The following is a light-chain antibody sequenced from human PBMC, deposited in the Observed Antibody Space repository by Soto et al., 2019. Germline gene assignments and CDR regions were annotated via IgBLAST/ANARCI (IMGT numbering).Light chain of an antibody. CDR2: HVS. CDR1: ISDVGGYNY. J-gene: IGLJ1*01. Sequence: QSVLTQPASVSGSPGQSITISCTGTISDVGGYNYVSWYQQHPGKAPKLMIYHVSNRPSGVSNRFSGSKSGTSASLAITGLQAEDEADYYCQSYDSSRSGSRVFGTGTKVTVL. V-gene: IGLV2-14*01. CDR3: QSYDSSRSGSRV.